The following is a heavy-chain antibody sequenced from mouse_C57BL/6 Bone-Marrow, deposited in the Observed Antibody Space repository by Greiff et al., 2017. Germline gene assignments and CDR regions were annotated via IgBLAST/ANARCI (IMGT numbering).Heavy chain of an antibody. CDR1: GYSITSGYY. CDR3: ARETTVVAGMDY. J-gene: IGHJ4*01. CDR2: ISYDGSN. Sequence: EVQLVESGPGLVKPSQSLSLTCSVTGYSITSGYYWNWIRQFPGNKLEWMGYISYDGSNNYNPSLKNRISITRDTSKNQFFLKLNSVTTEDTATYYCARETTVVAGMDYWGQGTSVTVSS. V-gene: IGHV3-6*01. D-gene: IGHD1-1*01.